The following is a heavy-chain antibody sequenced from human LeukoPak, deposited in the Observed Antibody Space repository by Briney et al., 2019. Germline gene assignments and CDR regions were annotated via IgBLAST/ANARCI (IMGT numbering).Heavy chain of an antibody. V-gene: IGHV1-2*02. CDR3: ARVSPSYDFWSGSLDY. Sequence: ASVKVSCKASGYTFTGYYMHWVRQAPGQGLEWLGWINPNSGGTNYAQKFQGRVTMTRDTSISTAYMELSSLRSEDTAVYYCARVSPSYDFWSGSLDYWGQGTLVTVSS. D-gene: IGHD3-3*01. J-gene: IGHJ4*02. CDR2: INPNSGGT. CDR1: GYTFTGYY.